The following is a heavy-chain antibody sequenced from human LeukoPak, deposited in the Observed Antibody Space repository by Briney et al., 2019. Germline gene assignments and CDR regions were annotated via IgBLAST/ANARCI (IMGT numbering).Heavy chain of an antibody. Sequence: PGGSLRLSCAASGFIFSNYEMNWVRQAPGKGLEWVSYISSSGSTKYYADSVRGRFTISRDNAKKTLYLQMNSLRAEDTAMYYCARGEAVAGNDHWGQGALVTVSS. J-gene: IGHJ4*02. CDR2: ISSSGSTK. CDR3: ARGEAVAGNDH. D-gene: IGHD6-19*01. V-gene: IGHV3-48*03. CDR1: GFIFSNYE.